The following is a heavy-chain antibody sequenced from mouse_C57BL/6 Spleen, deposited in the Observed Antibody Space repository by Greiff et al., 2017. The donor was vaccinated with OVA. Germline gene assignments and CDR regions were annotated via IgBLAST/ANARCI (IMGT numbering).Heavy chain of an antibody. J-gene: IGHJ3*01. D-gene: IGHD2-4*01. V-gene: IGHV5-9*01. CDR1: GFTFSSYT. CDR2: ISGGGGNT. Sequence: EVQRVESGGGLVKPGGSLKLSCAASGFTFSSYTMSWVRQTPEKRLEWVATISGGGGNTYYPDSVKGRFTISRDNAKNTLYLQMSSLRSEDTALYYCASKGYYDYGFAYWGQGTLVTVSA. CDR3: ASKGYYDYGFAY.